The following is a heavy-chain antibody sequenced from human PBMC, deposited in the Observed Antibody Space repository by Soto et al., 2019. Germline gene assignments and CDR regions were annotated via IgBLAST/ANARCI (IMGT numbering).Heavy chain of an antibody. Sequence: PGGSLRLSCAASGFTFSSYAMSWVRQAPGKGLEWVSAISGSGGSTYYADSVKGRFTISRDNSKNTLYLQMNSLRAEDTAVYYCAKDRYSSSWYSSGAFDIWGQGTMVTVS. CDR3: AKDRYSSSWYSSGAFDI. J-gene: IGHJ3*02. V-gene: IGHV3-23*01. CDR2: ISGSGGST. CDR1: GFTFSSYA. D-gene: IGHD6-13*01.